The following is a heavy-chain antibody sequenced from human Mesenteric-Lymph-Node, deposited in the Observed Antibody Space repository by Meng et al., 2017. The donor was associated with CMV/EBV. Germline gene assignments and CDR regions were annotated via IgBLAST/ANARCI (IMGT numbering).Heavy chain of an antibody. V-gene: IGHV1-8*01. CDR3: ARGSQSGAIRWWGYNWFDP. CDR1: GYTFTSYD. J-gene: IGHJ5*02. D-gene: IGHD2-2*02. Sequence: ASVKVSRKASGYTFTSYDINWVRQATGQGPEWMGWMNPYSGNTGYAQKFQGRVTMTRNTSISTAYMELTSLRSDDTAVYYCARGSQSGAIRWWGYNWFDPWGQGTLVTVSS. CDR2: MNPYSGNT.